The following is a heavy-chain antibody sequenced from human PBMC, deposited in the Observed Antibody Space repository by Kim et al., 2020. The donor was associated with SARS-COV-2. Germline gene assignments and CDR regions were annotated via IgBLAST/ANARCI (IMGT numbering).Heavy chain of an antibody. Sequence: SETLSLTCTVSGGSISSGSYYWSWIRQPAGKGLEWIGRIYTSGSTNYNPSLKSRVTISVDTSKNQFSLKLSSVTAADTAVYYCARASLGDGYNRKGYYFDYWGQGTLVTVSS. CDR1: GGSISSGSYY. CDR3: ARASLGDGYNRKGYYFDY. J-gene: IGHJ4*02. D-gene: IGHD5-12*01. CDR2: IYTSGST. V-gene: IGHV4-61*02.